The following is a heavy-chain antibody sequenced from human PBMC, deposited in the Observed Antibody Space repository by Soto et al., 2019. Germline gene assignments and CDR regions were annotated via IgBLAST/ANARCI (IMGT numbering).Heavy chain of an antibody. CDR2: IYYSGSA. V-gene: IGHV4-59*08. Sequence: QVQLQESGPGLVRPSETLSLTCTVSGGSISSYYWSWIRQPPGKGLEWIGYIYYSGSANYNPSFKSRVTISVDTSKNQFSLKLSSATAADTAVYYCARNYGGNVDYWGQGTLVTVSS. D-gene: IGHD4-17*01. J-gene: IGHJ4*02. CDR3: ARNYGGNVDY. CDR1: GGSISSYY.